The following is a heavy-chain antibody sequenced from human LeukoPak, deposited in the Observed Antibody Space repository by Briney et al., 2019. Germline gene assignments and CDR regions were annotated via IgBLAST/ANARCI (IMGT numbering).Heavy chain of an antibody. Sequence: GGSLRLSCAASGFTFSSYAMHWVRQAPGKGLEWVAVISYDGSNKYHADSVKGRFTISRDNSKNTLYLQMNSLRAEDTAVYYCAREPRTHKWVFNYWGQGTLVTVSS. V-gene: IGHV3-30-3*01. CDR2: ISYDGSNK. D-gene: IGHD1-14*01. CDR1: GFTFSSYA. J-gene: IGHJ4*02. CDR3: AREPRTHKWVFNY.